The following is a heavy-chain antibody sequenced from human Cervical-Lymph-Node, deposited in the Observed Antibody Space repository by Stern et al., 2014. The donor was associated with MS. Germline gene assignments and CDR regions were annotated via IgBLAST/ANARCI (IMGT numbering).Heavy chain of an antibody. Sequence: VQLVESGPGLVKPSQTLSLTCTVSGGSISSGGYYWNWIRQHPGKGLEWIGNIYYSGSTYYNPSLKGRVTISVDTSKNQFSLKLSSVTAADTAVYYCARDSRSGWDREYYFDYWGQGTLVTVSS. CDR3: ARDSRSGWDREYYFDY. CDR1: GGSISSGGYY. CDR2: IYYSGST. J-gene: IGHJ4*02. D-gene: IGHD6-19*01. V-gene: IGHV4-31*03.